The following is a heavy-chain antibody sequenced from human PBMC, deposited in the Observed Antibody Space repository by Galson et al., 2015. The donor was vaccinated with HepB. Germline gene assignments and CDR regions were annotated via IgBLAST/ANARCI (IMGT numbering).Heavy chain of an antibody. CDR2: IRSKANSYAT. J-gene: IGHJ4*02. D-gene: IGHD6-19*01. V-gene: IGHV3-73*01. CDR3: ARDDNPYSSGWYYFDY. Sequence: SLRLSCAASGFTFSGSAMHWVRQASGKGLEWVGRIRSKANSYATAYAASVKGRFTISRDNSKNTLYLQMNSLRAEDTAVYYCARDDNPYSSGWYYFDYWGQGTLVTVSA. CDR1: GFTFSGSA.